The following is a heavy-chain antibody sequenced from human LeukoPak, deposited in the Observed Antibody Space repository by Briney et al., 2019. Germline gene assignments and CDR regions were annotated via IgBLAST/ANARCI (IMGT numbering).Heavy chain of an antibody. CDR2: IYYSGST. D-gene: IGHD4-23*01. Sequence: SETLSLTCTVSGGSISSYYWSWIRQPPGKGLEWIGYIYYSGSTNYNPSLKSRVTISVDTSKNQFSLKLSSVTAADTAVYYCARGTVVTGYYYGMDVWGQGTTVTVSS. CDR3: ARGTVVTGYYYGMDV. V-gene: IGHV4-59*01. CDR1: GGSISSYY. J-gene: IGHJ6*02.